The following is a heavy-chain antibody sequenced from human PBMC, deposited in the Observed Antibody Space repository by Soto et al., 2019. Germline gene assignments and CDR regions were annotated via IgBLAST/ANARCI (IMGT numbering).Heavy chain of an antibody. V-gene: IGHV3-53*04. CDR3: ARDRRSTAAAYYYGMDV. Sequence: EVPLVESGGGLVQPGGSLRLSCAASGFTVSSNYMSWVRQAPGKGLEWVSVIYSGGSTYYADSVKGRFTISRHNSKNTLYLQMNSLRAEDTAVYYCARDRRSTAAAYYYGMDVWGQGTTVTVSS. CDR1: GFTVSSNY. CDR2: IYSGGST. J-gene: IGHJ6*02. D-gene: IGHD6-13*01.